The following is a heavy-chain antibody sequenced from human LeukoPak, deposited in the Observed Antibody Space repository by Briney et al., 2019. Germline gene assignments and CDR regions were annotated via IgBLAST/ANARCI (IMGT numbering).Heavy chain of an antibody. CDR2: ITDAGDPT. V-gene: IGHV3-23*01. D-gene: IGHD6-6*01. Sequence: PGGSLRLSCAAYGFTFSNYGMNWVRQAPGKGLEWVSGITDAGDPTYYADSVKGRFTISRDNSKNTLNLQMDSLRVEDTAVYYCAKRVPYSSSSVYFDYWGQGTLVIVSS. CDR1: GFTFSNYG. J-gene: IGHJ4*02. CDR3: AKRVPYSSSSVYFDY.